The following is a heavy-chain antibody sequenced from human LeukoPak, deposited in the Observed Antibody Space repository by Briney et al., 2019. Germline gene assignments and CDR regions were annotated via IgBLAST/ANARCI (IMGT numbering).Heavy chain of an antibody. D-gene: IGHD5-12*01. CDR2: MNPNSGNT. CDR1: GYTFTSYD. Sequence: ASVKVSCKASGYTFTSYDINWVRQATGQGLEWMGWMNPNSGNTGYAQKFQGRVTMTRNTSISTAYMELSSLRSEDTAVYYCARGSRRWLQLLLNYWSQGTLVTVSS. J-gene: IGHJ4*02. V-gene: IGHV1-8*01. CDR3: ARGSRRWLQLLLNY.